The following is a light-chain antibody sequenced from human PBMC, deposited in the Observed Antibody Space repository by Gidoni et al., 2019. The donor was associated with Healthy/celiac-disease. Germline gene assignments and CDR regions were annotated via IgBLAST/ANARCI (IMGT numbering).Light chain of an antibody. CDR3: QQRSNWPIT. Sequence: FVLTQSPATLSLSPGETATLSCRASQSVSSYLAWYQQKPGQAPRLLIYDASNRATGIPARCSGSGSGTDFPLTSSSLEPEDCAVYYCQQRSNWPITFGQGTRLEIK. V-gene: IGKV3-11*01. CDR1: QSVSSY. CDR2: DAS. J-gene: IGKJ5*01.